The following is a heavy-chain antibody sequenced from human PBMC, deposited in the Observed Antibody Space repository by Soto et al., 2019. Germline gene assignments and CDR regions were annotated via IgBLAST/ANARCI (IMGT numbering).Heavy chain of an antibody. J-gene: IGHJ6*03. CDR2: ARNKANRYTT. Sequence: GSLRLSCAASGFTFSDHYMDWVRQAPGKGLEWVGRARNKANRYTTENAASVKGRFTISRDESKNSLYLQMNSLKTEDTAVYYCARLTYSIDEPRPNSYYYYYMDVWGKGTTVTVSS. CDR1: GFTFSDHY. D-gene: IGHD4-4*01. CDR3: ARLTYSIDEPRPNSYYYYYMDV. V-gene: IGHV3-72*01.